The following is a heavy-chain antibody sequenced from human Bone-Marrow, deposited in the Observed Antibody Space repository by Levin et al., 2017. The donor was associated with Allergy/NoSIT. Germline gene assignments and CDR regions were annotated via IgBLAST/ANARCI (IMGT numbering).Heavy chain of an antibody. CDR2: IYYSGST. J-gene: IGHJ4*02. CDR1: GGSISSSSYY. Sequence: RSQTLSLTCTVSGGSISSSSYYWGWIRQPPGKGLEWIGSIYYSGSTYYNPSLKSRVTISVDTSKNQFSLKLSSVTAADTAVYYCASQRGHSTLYYFDYWGQGTLVTVSS. D-gene: IGHD6-13*01. CDR3: ASQRGHSTLYYFDY. V-gene: IGHV4-39*01.